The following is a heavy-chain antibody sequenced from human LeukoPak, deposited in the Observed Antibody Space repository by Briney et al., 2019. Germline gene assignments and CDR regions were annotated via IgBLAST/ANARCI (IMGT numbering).Heavy chain of an antibody. CDR2: IRYDGRNK. V-gene: IGHV3-30*02. J-gene: IGHJ4*02. Sequence: GGSLRLSCAASGFTFSTYGMHWVRQAPGKGLEWVAFIRYDGRNKYYADSVEGRFTISRDNSKNTLCLQMNSLRAEDTAVYYCAKEIWPTVTTPGHTHFDYWGQGTLVTVSS. D-gene: IGHD4-17*01. CDR1: GFTFSTYG. CDR3: AKEIWPTVTTPGHTHFDY.